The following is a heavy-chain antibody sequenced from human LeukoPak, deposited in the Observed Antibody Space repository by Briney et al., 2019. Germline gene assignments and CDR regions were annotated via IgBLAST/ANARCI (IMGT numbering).Heavy chain of an antibody. V-gene: IGHV4-59*01. CDR1: GGSISTYY. Sequence: PSETLSLTCTDSGGSISTYYWSWIRQPPGKGLEWIGYIYYSGSTNYNPSLKSRVTISVDTSKNQFSLKLSSVTAAHTAVYYCARSMGPCDYWGQGTLVTVSS. CDR3: ARSMGPCDY. D-gene: IGHD5-24*01. CDR2: IYYSGST. J-gene: IGHJ4*02.